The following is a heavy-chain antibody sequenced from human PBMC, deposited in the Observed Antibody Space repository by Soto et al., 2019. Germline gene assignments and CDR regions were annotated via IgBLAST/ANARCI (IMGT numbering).Heavy chain of an antibody. D-gene: IGHD6-19*01. Sequence: PGGSLRLSCAASGFTFSFYAMSWVRQAPGKGLEWVAVISYDGSNKYYADSVKGRFTISRDNSKNTLYLQMNSLRAEDTAVYYCAKPDSSGLDASYFDYWGQGTLVTVSS. J-gene: IGHJ4*02. V-gene: IGHV3-30*18. CDR2: ISYDGSNK. CDR3: AKPDSSGLDASYFDY. CDR1: GFTFSFYA.